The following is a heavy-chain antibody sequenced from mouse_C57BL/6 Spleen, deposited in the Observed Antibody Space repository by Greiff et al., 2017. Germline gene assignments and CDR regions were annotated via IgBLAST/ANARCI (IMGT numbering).Heavy chain of an antibody. D-gene: IGHD1-1*01. Sequence: QVQLQQPGAELVKPGASVKLSCKASGYTFTSYWMHWVKQRPGQGLEWIGMIHPNSGSTNYNEKFKSKATLTVDKSSSTAYMQLSSLTSEDSAVYYCARCITTGGYAMDYWGQGTSVTVSS. V-gene: IGHV1-64*01. CDR3: ARCITTGGYAMDY. CDR1: GYTFTSYW. CDR2: IHPNSGST. J-gene: IGHJ4*01.